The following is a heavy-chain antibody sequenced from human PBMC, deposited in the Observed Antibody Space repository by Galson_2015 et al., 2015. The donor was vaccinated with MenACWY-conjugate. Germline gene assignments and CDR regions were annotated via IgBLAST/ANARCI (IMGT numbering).Heavy chain of an antibody. Sequence: SETLSLTCTVFGASITSNYWSWFRQPPGKGLEWIAYIRENGDLKDNPPFKSRVTISVDTSKSQFSLKLNSVTAADTAVYYCASGGTSPRPFLNWFYPWGQGPLVTVSS. CDR3: ASGGTSPRPFLNWFYP. D-gene: IGHD4-23*01. V-gene: IGHV4-59*01. J-gene: IGHJ5*02. CDR1: GASITSNY. CDR2: IRENGDL.